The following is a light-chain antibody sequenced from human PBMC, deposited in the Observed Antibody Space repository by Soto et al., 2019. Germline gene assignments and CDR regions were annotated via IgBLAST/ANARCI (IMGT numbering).Light chain of an antibody. V-gene: IGKV1-5*01. CDR1: QSISSW. CDR3: QQYNSYWT. Sequence: DIQMTQSPSTLSASVGDRVTITCRASQSISSWLAWYQQKPGKPPKLLIYYASSLESGVPSRFSGSGSGTEFTLTISSLQPDDFATYYCQQYNSYWTFGQGTKVEIK. CDR2: YAS. J-gene: IGKJ1*01.